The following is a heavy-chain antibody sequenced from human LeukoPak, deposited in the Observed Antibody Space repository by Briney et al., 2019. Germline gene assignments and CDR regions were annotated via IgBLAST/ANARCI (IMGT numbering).Heavy chain of an antibody. V-gene: IGHV3-7*01. J-gene: IGHJ4*02. CDR1: GFSFSSYE. D-gene: IGHD2-2*02. Sequence: PGGSLRLSCAASGFSFSSYEMNWVRQAPGKGLEWVANIKQDGSEKYYVDSVKGRFTISRDNAKNSLYLQMNSLRAEDTAVYYCARVAIVVVPAAILDLVDFWSGYQRYYFDYWGQGTLVTVSS. CDR2: IKQDGSEK. CDR3: ARVAIVVVPAAILDLVDFWSGYQRYYFDY.